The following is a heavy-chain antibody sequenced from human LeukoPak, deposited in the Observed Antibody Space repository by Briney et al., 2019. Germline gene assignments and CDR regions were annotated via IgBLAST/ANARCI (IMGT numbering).Heavy chain of an antibody. V-gene: IGHV4-31*03. CDR2: IYYSGST. Sequence: PSQTLSLTCTVSGGPISSGGYYWSWIRQHPGKGLEWIGYIYYSGSTYYNPSLKSRVTISVDTSKNQFSLKLSSVTAADTAVYYCARERISALSLLDYWGQGTLVTVSS. CDR3: ARERISALSLLDY. J-gene: IGHJ4*02. D-gene: IGHD1-26*01. CDR1: GGPISSGGYY.